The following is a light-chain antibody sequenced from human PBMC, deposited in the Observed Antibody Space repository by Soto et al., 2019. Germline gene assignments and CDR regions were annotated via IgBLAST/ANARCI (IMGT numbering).Light chain of an antibody. CDR3: SSSTRSSTLNVI. CDR1: SSDVADYKY. Sequence: QSVLTQPASVSGSPGQSITISCTETSSDVADYKYVSWYQQHPGKAPKLMIYDASSRPSGVSNRFSGSKSGSTASLTISGLQAEDEADYYCSSSTRSSTLNVIFGGGTQLTVL. CDR2: DAS. V-gene: IGLV2-14*03. J-gene: IGLJ2*01.